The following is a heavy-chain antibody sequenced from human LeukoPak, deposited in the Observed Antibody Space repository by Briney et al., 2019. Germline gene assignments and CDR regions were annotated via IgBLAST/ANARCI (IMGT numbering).Heavy chain of an antibody. CDR3: ARENYGSSGSFDS. J-gene: IGHJ4*02. D-gene: IGHD3-22*01. CDR1: GFTFSRHG. Sequence: PGGSLRLSCAPSGFTFSRHGMHWVRQAPGKGLEWVANIKQDGSEKYYVDSVKGRFTISRDNAKNSLYLQMNSLRAEDTAVYYCARENYGSSGSFDSWGQGTLVTVSS. V-gene: IGHV3-7*01. CDR2: IKQDGSEK.